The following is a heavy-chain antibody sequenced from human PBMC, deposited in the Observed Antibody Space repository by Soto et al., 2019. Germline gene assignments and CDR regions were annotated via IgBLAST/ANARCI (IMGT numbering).Heavy chain of an antibody. CDR2: IKEDGSEK. Sequence: EVQLVESGGGLVQPGGSLRLSCAASGFTFSTSWLNWVRQPPGSGLEWMASIKEDGSEKYYVDSVKGRFTISRDNAKNSLFLQMNSLRADDTAVYHCARDRAYSAFDIWGQGTMVTVSS. CDR3: ARDRAYSAFDI. D-gene: IGHD1-1*01. J-gene: IGHJ3*02. CDR1: GFTFSTSW. V-gene: IGHV3-7*04.